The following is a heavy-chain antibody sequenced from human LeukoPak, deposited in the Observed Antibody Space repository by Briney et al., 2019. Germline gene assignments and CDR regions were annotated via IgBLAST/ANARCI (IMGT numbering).Heavy chain of an antibody. Sequence: GGSLRLSCEASGFSLSNYYMVWVRQPPGKGMECISYIPNDDSVIYYADSVRGRLSVSRDSAKNSLSLQLNSLRAEDTAVYYCAREQWFRWEYWGQGILVTVSS. J-gene: IGHJ4*02. D-gene: IGHD3-22*01. CDR2: IPNDDSVI. V-gene: IGHV3-11*01. CDR1: GFSLSNYY. CDR3: AREQWFRWEY.